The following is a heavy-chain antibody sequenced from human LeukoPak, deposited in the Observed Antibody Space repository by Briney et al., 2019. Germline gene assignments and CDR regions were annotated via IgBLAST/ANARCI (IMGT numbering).Heavy chain of an antibody. V-gene: IGHV1-2*02. Sequence: SVKVSCKASGYNFSGHYMHWVRQAPGQGLEWMGWIKPSNGDTKYAQNFQGRLTMTRDTSISTAYMELSSLRSDDTAVYYCASPPLSSAMYYAHWGQGTLVTVSS. D-gene: IGHD1-26*01. CDR1: GYNFSGHY. CDR2: IKPSNGDT. J-gene: IGHJ4*02. CDR3: ASPPLSSAMYYAH.